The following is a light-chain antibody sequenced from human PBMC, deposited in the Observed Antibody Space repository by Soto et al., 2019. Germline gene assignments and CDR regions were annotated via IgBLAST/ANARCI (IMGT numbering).Light chain of an antibody. CDR2: GAS. CDR1: QSVSSD. Sequence: ETVRTRSPATLSVSPGERATLSCRASQSVSSDLAWYHQKPGQAPRLLIYGASTRATGIPARFSGSGSGTEFTLTISSLQPEDVATYYCQKYNSAPRTFGQGTKVEIK. V-gene: IGKV3-15*01. CDR3: QKYNSAPRT. J-gene: IGKJ1*01.